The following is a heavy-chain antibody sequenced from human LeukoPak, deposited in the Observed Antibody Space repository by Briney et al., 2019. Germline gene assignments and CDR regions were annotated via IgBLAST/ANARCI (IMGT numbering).Heavy chain of an antibody. V-gene: IGHV4-31*03. Sequence: SETLSLTCTVSGASISSGGYYWSWIRQHPGKGLEWIGYISYSGSPYYNPSLKSRVTISVDTSRNQFSLKLSPVTAADTAVYYCARGPHCSSTSCYSEYFHHWGQGTLVTVSS. CDR2: ISYSGSP. CDR3: ARGPHCSSTSCYSEYFHH. J-gene: IGHJ1*01. CDR1: GASISSGGYY. D-gene: IGHD2-2*01.